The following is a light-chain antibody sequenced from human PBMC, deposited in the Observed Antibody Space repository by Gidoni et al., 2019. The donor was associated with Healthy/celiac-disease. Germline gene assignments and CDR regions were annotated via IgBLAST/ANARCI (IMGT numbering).Light chain of an antibody. J-gene: IGKJ3*01. CDR1: QSISSN. CDR2: AAS. Sequence: DIKLTQSPSSLSAPVGDRVTITCRARQSISSNLHWYQKKPGKAPKLLIYAASSLQSGVPSRFSGSGPGTDFTLTISSLQPEDFATFYCQQIYSTPSFGPGTKVEIK. V-gene: IGKV1-39*01. CDR3: QQIYSTPS.